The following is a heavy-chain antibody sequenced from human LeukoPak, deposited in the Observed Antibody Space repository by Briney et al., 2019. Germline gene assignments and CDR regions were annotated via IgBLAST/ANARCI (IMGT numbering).Heavy chain of an antibody. CDR3: AKENVAGSNCFDP. D-gene: IGHD1-1*01. CDR2: IIPIFGTA. V-gene: IGHV1-69*05. CDR1: GCTFSSYA. J-gene: IGHJ5*02. Sequence: SVKVCCKASGCTFSSYAIGWVRQAPGQGLEWMGGIIPIFGTANYAQKVQGRGTITTAGSKCTAYVELRSLRSEDTDVYYGAKENVAGSNCFDPWGQGTLVTVSS.